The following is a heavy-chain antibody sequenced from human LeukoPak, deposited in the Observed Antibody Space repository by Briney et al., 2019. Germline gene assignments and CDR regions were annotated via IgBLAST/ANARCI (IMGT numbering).Heavy chain of an antibody. V-gene: IGHV1-2*02. J-gene: IGHJ3*01. CDR2: IDSNSGET. Sequence: ASVKVSCKASGYSFIGYFIHWVRQAPGQGLEWMGWIDSNSGETHYAQKFQGRFTMTKDTSIKTAYMELSSPRSDDTAIYYCARFWHCGFSTCWAVNGFDYWGQGTEVTVSP. D-gene: IGHD2-21*01. CDR3: ARFWHCGFSTCWAVNGFDY. CDR1: GYSFIGYF.